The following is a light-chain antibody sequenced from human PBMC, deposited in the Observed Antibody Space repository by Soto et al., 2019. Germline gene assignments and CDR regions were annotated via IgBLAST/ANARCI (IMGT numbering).Light chain of an antibody. CDR3: QKYNSAPLT. CDR2: ATS. Sequence: DVQMTQSPSSLSAFVGDRVTITCRASQGIAPYLAWFQQKPGKVPKLMIYATSTLQSGVPSRFSGSGSGTDFTLTINSLQPEGVGTYYCQKYNSAPLTVGGGTKVEIK. J-gene: IGKJ4*01. CDR1: QGIAPY. V-gene: IGKV1-27*01.